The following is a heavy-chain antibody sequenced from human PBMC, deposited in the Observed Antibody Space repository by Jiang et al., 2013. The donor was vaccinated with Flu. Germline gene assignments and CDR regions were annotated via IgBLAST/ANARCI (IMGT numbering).Heavy chain of an antibody. Sequence: KKPGASVKVSCKASGYTFTGYYMHWVRQAPGQGLEWMGWINPNSGGTNYAQKFQGRVTMTRDTSISTAYMELSRLRSDDTAVYYCARAPNPFMATTYFDYWGQGTLVTVSS. CDR3: ARAPNPFMATTYFDY. CDR1: GYTFTGYY. J-gene: IGHJ4*02. CDR2: INPNSGGT. V-gene: IGHV1-2*02. D-gene: IGHD5-24*01.